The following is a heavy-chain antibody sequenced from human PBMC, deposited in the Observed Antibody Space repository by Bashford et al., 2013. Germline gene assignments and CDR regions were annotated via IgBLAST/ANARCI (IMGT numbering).Heavy chain of an antibody. CDR3: ARTRGYYDFFPQYDY. V-gene: IGHV1-2*02. CDR1: GYTFTGYY. CDR2: INPNSGGT. J-gene: IGHJ4*02. D-gene: IGHD3-3*01. Sequence: ASVKVSCKASGYTFTGYYMHWVRQAPGQGLEWMGWINPNSGGTNYAQKFQGRVTMTRDTSISTAYMELSRLRSDDTAVYYCARTRGYYDFFPQYDYWGQGTLVTVSS.